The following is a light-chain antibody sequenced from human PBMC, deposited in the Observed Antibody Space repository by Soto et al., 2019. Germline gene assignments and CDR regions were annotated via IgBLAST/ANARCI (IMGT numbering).Light chain of an antibody. CDR2: VNR. V-gene: IGLV1-40*01. J-gene: IGLJ1*01. CDR3: QSYDSSLSGYV. CDR1: SSNIGTGYD. Sequence: QSVLTQPPSGSGAPGQRVTISCTGSSSNIGTGYDVHWYQQLPGTAPKLLIYVNRNRPSGVPDRFSGSKSGTSASLAITGLQAEDEADYYCQSYDSSLSGYVFGTGSKLTVL.